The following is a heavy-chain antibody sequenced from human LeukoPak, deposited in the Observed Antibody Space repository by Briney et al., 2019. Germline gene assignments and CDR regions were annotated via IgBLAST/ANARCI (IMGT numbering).Heavy chain of an antibody. V-gene: IGHV4-59*01. J-gene: IGHJ5*02. CDR3: ARGEAGYYNDWFDP. CDR2: IYYSGST. D-gene: IGHD3-9*01. CDR1: GGSISSYY. Sequence: PSETLSLTCTVSGGSISSYYWSWLRQPPGKGLEWIGYIYYSGSTNYNPSLKSRVTISVDTSKNQFSLKLSSVTAADTAVYYCARGEAGYYNDWFDPWGQGTLVTVSS.